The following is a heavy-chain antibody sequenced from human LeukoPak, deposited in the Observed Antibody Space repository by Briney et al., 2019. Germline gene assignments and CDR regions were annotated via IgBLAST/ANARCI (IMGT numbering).Heavy chain of an antibody. CDR3: AKDFATVLGHDYGDWALDAFDI. CDR2: IRYDGSNK. Sequence: PGGFLRLSCAASGFTFSSYGMHWVRQAPGKGLEWVAFIRYDGSNKYYADSVKGRFTISRDNSKNTLYLQMNSLRAEDTAVYYCAKDFATVLGHDYGDWALDAFDIWGQGTMVTVSS. D-gene: IGHD4-17*01. CDR1: GFTFSSYG. V-gene: IGHV3-30*02. J-gene: IGHJ3*02.